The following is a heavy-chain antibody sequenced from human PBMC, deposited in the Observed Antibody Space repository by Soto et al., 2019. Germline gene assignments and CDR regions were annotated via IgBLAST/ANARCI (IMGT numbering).Heavy chain of an antibody. D-gene: IGHD3-9*01. Sequence: GTLSLTCTVSGGAMSSYYWSWIRQPPGKGLEWIGCIYYRGTANYNPSLKTRVTIFLDKSRSQFSLKLNSVTAADSAVYFCARLEGLATISYYFDFWGPGALVTVSS. CDR1: GGAMSSYY. CDR3: ARLEGLATISYYFDF. V-gene: IGHV4-59*08. J-gene: IGHJ4*02. CDR2: IYYRGTA.